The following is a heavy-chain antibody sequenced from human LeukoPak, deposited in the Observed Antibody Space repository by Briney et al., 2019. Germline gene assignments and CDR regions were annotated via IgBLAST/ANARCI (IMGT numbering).Heavy chain of an antibody. Sequence: GGSLRLSCAASGFTFSSYAMHWVRQAPGKGLEWVAVISYDGSNKYYADSVKGRFTISRDNSKNTLYLQMNSLRAEDTAVYYCARGGYCSGGSCHSPNQSPWGQGTLVTVSS. CDR2: ISYDGSNK. CDR3: ARGGYCSGGSCHSPNQSP. J-gene: IGHJ5*02. V-gene: IGHV3-30-3*01. D-gene: IGHD2-15*01. CDR1: GFTFSSYA.